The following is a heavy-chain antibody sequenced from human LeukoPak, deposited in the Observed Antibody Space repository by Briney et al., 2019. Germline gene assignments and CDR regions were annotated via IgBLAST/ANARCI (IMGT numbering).Heavy chain of an antibody. CDR1: GFIVSNNY. J-gene: IGHJ4*02. V-gene: IGHV3-53*01. CDR3: AKDLGVVRGYYFDY. Sequence: PGGSLRLSCVASGFIVSNNYMSWVRQAPGKGLEWVSVIYSSGPTFYADSVEGRFTISRDSSKNALYLQMNSLRAEDTAVYYCAKDLGVVRGYYFDYWGQGTLVTVSS. D-gene: IGHD3-22*01. CDR2: IYSSGPT.